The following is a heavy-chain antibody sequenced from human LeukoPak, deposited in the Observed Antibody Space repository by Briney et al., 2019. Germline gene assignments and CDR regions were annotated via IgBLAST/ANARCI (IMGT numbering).Heavy chain of an antibody. V-gene: IGHV3-7*03. CDR3: AKIATEVLLWFGEWGYFDY. J-gene: IGHJ4*02. Sequence: GGSLRLSCAASGFTFSSYWMSWVRQAPGKGLKWVANIKQDGSEKYYVDSVKGRFTISRDNSKNTLYLQMNSLRTEDTALYYCAKIATEVLLWFGEWGYFDYWGQGTLVTVSS. CDR2: IKQDGSEK. D-gene: IGHD3-10*01. CDR1: GFTFSSYW.